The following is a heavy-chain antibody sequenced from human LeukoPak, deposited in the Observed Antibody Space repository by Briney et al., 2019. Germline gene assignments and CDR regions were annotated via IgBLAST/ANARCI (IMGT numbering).Heavy chain of an antibody. CDR1: GFTFSSYS. Sequence: PGGSLRLSCAASGFTFSSYSMNWVRQAPGKGPEWVSSISSSSSYIYYADSVKGRFTISRDNAKNSLYLQMNSLRAEDTAVYYCASDILTGYHPHDYWGQGTLVTVSS. J-gene: IGHJ4*02. CDR3: ASDILTGYHPHDY. D-gene: IGHD3-9*01. V-gene: IGHV3-21*01. CDR2: ISSSSSYI.